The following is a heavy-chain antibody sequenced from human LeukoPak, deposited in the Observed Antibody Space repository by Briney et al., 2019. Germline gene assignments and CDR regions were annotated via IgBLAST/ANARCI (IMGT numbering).Heavy chain of an antibody. CDR3: TRDGSGSYLVDY. CDR2: IRSKAYGGTT. CDR1: GFTFSDYY. D-gene: IGHD3-10*01. V-gene: IGHV3-49*04. Sequence: GGSLRLSCAASGFTFSDYYMNWVRQAPGKGLEWVGFIRSKAYGGTTVYAASVKGRFTISRDDSKSIAYLQMNSLKTEDTAVYYCTRDGSGSYLVDYWGQGTLVTVSS. J-gene: IGHJ4*02.